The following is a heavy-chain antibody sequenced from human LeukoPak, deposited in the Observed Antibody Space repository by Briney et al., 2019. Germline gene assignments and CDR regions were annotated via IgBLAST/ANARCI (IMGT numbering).Heavy chain of an antibody. CDR3: ARVDRYYFYMDV. V-gene: IGHV1-69*05. CDR1: GGTFSSYI. Sequence: ASVNVSCKASGGTFSSYIITWVPQSPGQGLEWMGGTIPLFNTPIYADKFQGRVTITTDDSTHTSYVELRSLKSEDTAVYYCARVDRYYFYMDVWGKGTTVTVSS. J-gene: IGHJ6*03. CDR2: TIPLFNTP.